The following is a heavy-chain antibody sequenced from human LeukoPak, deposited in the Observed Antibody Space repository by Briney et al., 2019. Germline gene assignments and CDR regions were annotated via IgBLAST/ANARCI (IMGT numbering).Heavy chain of an antibody. D-gene: IGHD1-20*01. CDR3: ARGGYNWNDQDAFDI. CDR1: GGSISSYY. V-gene: IGHV4-4*07. J-gene: IGHJ3*02. CDR2: IYTSGST. Sequence: SETVSLTCTVSGGSISSYYWSWIWQPAGKGLEWIGRIYTSGSTNYNPSLKSRVTMSVDTSKNQFSLKLSSVTAADTAVYYCARGGYNWNDQDAFDIWGQGTMVTVSS.